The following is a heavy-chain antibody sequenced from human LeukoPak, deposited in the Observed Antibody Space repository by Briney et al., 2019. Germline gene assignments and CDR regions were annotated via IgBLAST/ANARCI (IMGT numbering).Heavy chain of an antibody. CDR2: ISSTSSYI. CDR1: GFTFSSYT. J-gene: IGHJ2*01. D-gene: IGHD6-19*01. Sequence: GGSLRLSCAASGFTFSSYTMNWVRQAPGKAQEWVSYISSTSSYINYADSVKGRFTISRDNAKNSLYLQMNSLRAEDTAVYYCARTSSGWAPPQPAWYFDLWGRGTLVTVSS. CDR3: ARTSSGWAPPQPAWYFDL. V-gene: IGHV3-21*01.